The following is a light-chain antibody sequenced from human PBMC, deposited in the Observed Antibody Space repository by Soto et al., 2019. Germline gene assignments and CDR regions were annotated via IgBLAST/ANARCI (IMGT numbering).Light chain of an antibody. Sequence: DIQMTQSPFSLSASVGDRVTITCRASQGINNYLAWYQQKPGKVPRLLIYAASTLQSGVPSRFSGSGSGTEFTLTISSLQPDDFATYYCQQYNSYSFGQGTRLEI. CDR1: QGINNY. V-gene: IGKV1-27*01. J-gene: IGKJ5*01. CDR2: AAS. CDR3: QQYNSYS.